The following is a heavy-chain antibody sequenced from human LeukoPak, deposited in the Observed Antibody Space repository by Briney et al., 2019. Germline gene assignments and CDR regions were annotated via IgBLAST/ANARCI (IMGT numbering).Heavy chain of an antibody. CDR3: ARGGIVLMVYERQYYFDY. D-gene: IGHD2-8*01. J-gene: IGHJ4*02. CDR2: IYYSGST. V-gene: IGHV4-39*01. CDR1: GGSISSSSYY. Sequence: PETLSLTCTVSGGSISSSSYYWGWIRQPPGKGLEWIGSIYYSGSTYYNPSLKSRVTISVDTSKNQFSLKLSSVTAADTAVYYCARGGIVLMVYERQYYFDYWGQGTLVTVSS.